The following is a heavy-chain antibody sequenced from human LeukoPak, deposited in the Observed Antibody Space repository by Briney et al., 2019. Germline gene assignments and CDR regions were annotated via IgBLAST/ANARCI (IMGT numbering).Heavy chain of an antibody. Sequence: ASVKVSCKASGYTFTSYYMHWVRQAPGQGLEWMGWISAYNGNTNYAQKLQGRVTMTTDTSTSTAYMELRSLRSDDTAVYYCARDYTFSFDYWGQGTLVTVSS. CDR1: GYTFTSYY. V-gene: IGHV1-18*04. CDR2: ISAYNGNT. J-gene: IGHJ4*02. CDR3: ARDYTFSFDY.